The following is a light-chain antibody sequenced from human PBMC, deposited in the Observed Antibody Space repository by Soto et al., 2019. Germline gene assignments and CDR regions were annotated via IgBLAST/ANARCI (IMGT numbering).Light chain of an antibody. J-gene: IGKJ1*01. CDR1: QGISNS. V-gene: IGKV1-27*01. CDR3: QNYKSAPRT. Sequence: DIQMTQSPSSLSASIGDRVTISCRASQGISNSLAWYQQKAGEVPKLLIYAASTSHSGVPSRFRGSGSGTDFTLTISSLQPEDVATYYCQNYKSAPRTFGQGIKVEIK. CDR2: AAS.